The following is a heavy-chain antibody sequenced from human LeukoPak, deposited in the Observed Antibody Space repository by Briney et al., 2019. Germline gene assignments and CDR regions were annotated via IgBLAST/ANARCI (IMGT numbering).Heavy chain of an antibody. J-gene: IGHJ6*03. CDR3: ASKLERRDYYYYYYMDV. D-gene: IGHD1-1*01. Sequence: ASVKVSCKASGYTFTGYYMHWVRQAPGQGLEWMGWINPNSGGTNYAQKFQGRVTMTRDTSISTAYMELSRLRSDDTAVYYCASKLERRDYYYYYYMDVWGKGATVTVSS. CDR2: INPNSGGT. CDR1: GYTFTGYY. V-gene: IGHV1-2*02.